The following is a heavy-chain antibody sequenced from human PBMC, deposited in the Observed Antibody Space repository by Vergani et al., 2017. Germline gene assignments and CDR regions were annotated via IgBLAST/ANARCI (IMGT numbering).Heavy chain of an antibody. D-gene: IGHD4-17*01. CDR3: TXDNPYDGYDYGQYYFDY. J-gene: IGHJ4*02. CDR1: GFTFGDYA. CDR2: IRSKAYGGTT. Sequence: EVQLLESGGGLVKPGRSLRLSCTASGFTFGDYAMSWFRQAPGKGLEWVGFIRSKAYGGTTEYAASVKGRFTISRDDSKSIAYLQMNSLKTEDTAVYYCTXDNPYDGYDYGQYYFDYWGQGTLVTVSS. V-gene: IGHV3-49*05.